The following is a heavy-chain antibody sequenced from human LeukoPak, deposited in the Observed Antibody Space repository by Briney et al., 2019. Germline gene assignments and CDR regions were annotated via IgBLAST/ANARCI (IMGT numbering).Heavy chain of an antibody. Sequence: PGGSLRLSCAASGFTFDDYAMHWVRQAPGKGLEWVSLFSGDGGTSYYADSVKGRFTISRDNSKNSLYLQMNSLRTDDTACYYCAKDRVYDTTGYYSNPYWGQGTLVTVSS. CDR1: GFTFDDYA. D-gene: IGHD3-22*01. V-gene: IGHV3-43*02. CDR2: FSGDGGTS. J-gene: IGHJ4*02. CDR3: AKDRVYDTTGYYSNPY.